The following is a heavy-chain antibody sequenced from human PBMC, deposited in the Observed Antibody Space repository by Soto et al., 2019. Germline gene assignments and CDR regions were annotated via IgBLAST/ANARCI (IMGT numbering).Heavy chain of an antibody. V-gene: IGHV1-69*01. CDR2: IFPKFGTT. CDR3: EAEMTFGKLSVV. CDR1: GDTDTNYV. J-gene: IGHJ6*02. D-gene: IGHD3-16*02. Sequence: QVQLVQSGTEVKKPGSSVKVSCKASGDTDTNYVISWVRQAPGQGLEWMGGIFPKFGTTYSAQKLQDRLTITADESTSTVYMQLSSLRLDDTAVYYCEAEMTFGKLSVVWGQGTTVTVSS.